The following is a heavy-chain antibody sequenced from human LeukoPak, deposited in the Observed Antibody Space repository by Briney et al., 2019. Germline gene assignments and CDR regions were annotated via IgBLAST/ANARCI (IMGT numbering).Heavy chain of an antibody. CDR2: ISSSSYYI. Sequence: PGGSLRLSCAASGFTISTYSMNWVRQTPGKGLEWVSSISSSSYYIYYADSVKGRFTISRDNAKNSLYLQMNSLRAEDTAMYYCARDPGASWFFDLWGRGTLVTVSS. V-gene: IGHV3-21*01. CDR1: GFTISTYS. CDR3: ARDPGASWFFDL. J-gene: IGHJ2*01.